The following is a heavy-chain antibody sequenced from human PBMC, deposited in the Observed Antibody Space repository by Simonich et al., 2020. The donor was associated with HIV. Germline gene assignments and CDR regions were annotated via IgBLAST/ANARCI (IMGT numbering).Heavy chain of an antibody. CDR3: ARRTAYHDAFDI. J-gene: IGHJ3*02. Sequence: QVQLQESGPGLVKPSETLSLTCTVSGASISDYYWSWIRQPPGKGLEWIGYVYYSGSTNYNPSLKSRVTISVDKSKNQFSLKLSSVTAADTAVYYCARRTAYHDAFDIWGQGTMVTVSS. V-gene: IGHV4-59*12. CDR2: VYYSGST. D-gene: IGHD3-22*01. CDR1: GASISDYY.